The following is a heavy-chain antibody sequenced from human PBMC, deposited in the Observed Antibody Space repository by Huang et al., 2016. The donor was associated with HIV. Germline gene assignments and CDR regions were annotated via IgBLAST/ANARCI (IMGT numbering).Heavy chain of an antibody. CDR2: IYYSGST. CDR3: ARLPGSITMIRGVITDPY. CDR1: GGSIRSDNYY. V-gene: IGHV4-39*02. Sequence: QLQLQESGPGLVKPSETLSLTCTVSGGSIRSDNYYWGWIRQPPGKGLEWIGSIYYSGSTYYHPSLKHRVTITVDTSKNHFSLRMRSVTAADTAVYYCARLPGSITMIRGVITDPYWGQGTLVTVSS. D-gene: IGHD3-10*01. J-gene: IGHJ4*02.